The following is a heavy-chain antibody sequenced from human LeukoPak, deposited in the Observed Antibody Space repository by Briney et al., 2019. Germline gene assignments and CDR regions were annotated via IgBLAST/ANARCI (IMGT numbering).Heavy chain of an antibody. J-gene: IGHJ4*02. CDR2: IRYDGNLK. V-gene: IGHV3-30*02. CDR1: GFNFSAYG. D-gene: IGHD1-14*01. Sequence: GGSLRLSCAASGFNFSAYGMRWVRQAPGKGLEWVAFIRYDGNLKYYADSVKGRFTISRDNSKNTLDLQMNSLRVEDTAVYYCAKPTSLKDANYGLTGTNYWGQGILVTVSS. CDR3: AKPTSLKDANYGLTGTNY.